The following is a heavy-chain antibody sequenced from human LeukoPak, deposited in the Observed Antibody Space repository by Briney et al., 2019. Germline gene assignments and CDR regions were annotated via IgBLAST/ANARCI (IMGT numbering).Heavy chain of an antibody. CDR2: VFGGGST. Sequence: PSETLSLTCTVSGGSISSDHWNWIRQPAGKGLEWIGRVFGGGSTNHNPSLQSRVSMSVDTSKNQFSLHLNSVTAADTAVYYCARDHSGYFPAFDYWGQGALVIVSS. CDR3: ARDHSGYFPAFDY. CDR1: GGSISSDH. J-gene: IGHJ4*02. D-gene: IGHD3-22*01. V-gene: IGHV4-4*07.